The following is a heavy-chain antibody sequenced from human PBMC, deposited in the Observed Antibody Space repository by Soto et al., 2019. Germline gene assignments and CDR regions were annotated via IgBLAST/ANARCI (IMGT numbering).Heavy chain of an antibody. CDR2: MYYSGSS. J-gene: IGHJ4*02. CDR3: ARHPRDDYNYGGSGIFDY. CDR1: GGSISSRTFW. V-gene: IGHV4-39*01. Sequence: QLQLQESGPGLVKPSETLSLTCSVSGGSISSRTFWWAWIRQPPGKGLEWIGDMYYSGSSYSSPSLKSRVTLSVDTSKNQWSLKLNSVTAADTAVYYCARHPRDDYNYGGSGIFDYWGQGTLVTVSS. D-gene: IGHD4-4*01.